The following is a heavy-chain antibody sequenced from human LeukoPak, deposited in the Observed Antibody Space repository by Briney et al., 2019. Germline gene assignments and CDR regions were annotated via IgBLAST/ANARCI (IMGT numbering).Heavy chain of an antibody. Sequence: GGSLRLSCAASGFTFSSYGMHWVRQAPGKGLEWVAVISYDGSNKYYADSVKCRFTISRDNSKNTLYLQINSMRAEDTAVYYCAKPYCSSTSCYDAFDIWGQGTMVTVSS. CDR2: ISYDGSNK. J-gene: IGHJ3*02. CDR3: AKPYCSSTSCYDAFDI. D-gene: IGHD2-2*01. V-gene: IGHV3-30*18. CDR1: GFTFSSYG.